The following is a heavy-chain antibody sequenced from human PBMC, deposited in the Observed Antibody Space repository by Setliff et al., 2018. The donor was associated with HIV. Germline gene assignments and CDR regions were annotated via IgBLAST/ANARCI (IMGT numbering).Heavy chain of an antibody. V-gene: IGHV1-18*01. CDR1: GYTFTTYA. Sequence: ASVKVSCKTSGYTFTTYAIHWVRQAPGQRLEWMGWISAFSGFTNYAPKLQARVTLTTDTSTSTAYMELRSLTSDDTAVYYCARDVDISGRGSALDIWGQGTGVTVSS. D-gene: IGHD3-16*01. J-gene: IGHJ3*02. CDR2: ISAFSGFT. CDR3: ARDVDISGRGSALDI.